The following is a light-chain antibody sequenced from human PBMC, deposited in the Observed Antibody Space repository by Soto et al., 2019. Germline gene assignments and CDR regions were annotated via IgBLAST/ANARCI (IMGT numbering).Light chain of an antibody. CDR1: QSVSAY. J-gene: IGKJ3*01. Sequence: EIVLTQSPATLSLSPGERATLSCRASQSVSAYLAWYQQKPGQAPRLLIYDASNRATGIPARFSGSGSETDFTLTISSLEPEDFAVYYCQQLSNWPPIFTFGPGTKVDIK. CDR3: QQLSNWPPIFT. V-gene: IGKV3-11*01. CDR2: DAS.